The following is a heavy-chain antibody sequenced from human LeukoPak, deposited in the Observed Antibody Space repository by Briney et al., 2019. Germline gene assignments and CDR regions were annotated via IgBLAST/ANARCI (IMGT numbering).Heavy chain of an antibody. J-gene: IGHJ4*02. Sequence: GGSLRLSCAASGFTFSSYGMHWVRQAPGKGLEWVAVIWYDGSNKYYADSVKGRFTISRDNSKNTLYLQMNSLRAVDTAVYYCARDSLAAAGFDYWGQGTLVTVSS. D-gene: IGHD6-13*01. CDR1: GFTFSSYG. CDR3: ARDSLAAAGFDY. V-gene: IGHV3-33*01. CDR2: IWYDGSNK.